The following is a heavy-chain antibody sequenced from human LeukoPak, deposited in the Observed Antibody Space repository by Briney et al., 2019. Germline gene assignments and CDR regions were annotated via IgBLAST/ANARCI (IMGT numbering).Heavy chain of an antibody. CDR1: GGSFSGYY. J-gene: IGHJ4*02. CDR3: ARALYDYVWGSYRYTHFDY. CDR2: INHSGST. Sequence: SETLSLTXAVYGGSFSGYYWSWIRQPPGKGLEWIGEINHSGSTNYNPSLKSRVTISVDTSKNQFSLKLSSVTAADTAVYYCARALYDYVWGSYRYTHFDYWGQGTLVTVSS. V-gene: IGHV4-34*01. D-gene: IGHD3-16*02.